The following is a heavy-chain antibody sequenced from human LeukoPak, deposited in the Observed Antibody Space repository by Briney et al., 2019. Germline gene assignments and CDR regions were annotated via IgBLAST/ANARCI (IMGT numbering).Heavy chain of an antibody. CDR3: ARGETYYYDSSGYYYNWFDP. CDR1: GGSISSFY. J-gene: IGHJ5*02. Sequence: PSETLSLTRTVSGGSISSFYWIWIRQPPGKGLEWIGSIYHSGSTYYNPSLKSRVTISVDTSKNQFSLKLSSVTAADTAVYYCARGETYYYDSSGYYYNWFDPWGQGTLVTVSS. D-gene: IGHD3-22*01. CDR2: IYHSGST. V-gene: IGHV4-38-2*02.